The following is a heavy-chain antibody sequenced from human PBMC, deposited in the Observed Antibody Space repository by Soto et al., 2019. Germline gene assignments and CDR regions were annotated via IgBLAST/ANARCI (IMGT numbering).Heavy chain of an antibody. J-gene: IGHJ4*02. CDR2: FDPEDGET. CDR1: GYTLTELS. V-gene: IGHV1-24*01. CDR3: ATSNQRITVFGVVVDFDH. D-gene: IGHD3-3*01. Sequence: ASVKVSCKVSGYTLTELSMHWVRQAPGKGLEWMGNFDPEDGETVYAQKFQGRVTMTEDTSTDTAYMELGSLRSEDTAVYYCATSNQRITVFGVVVDFDHWGQGTLVTVSS.